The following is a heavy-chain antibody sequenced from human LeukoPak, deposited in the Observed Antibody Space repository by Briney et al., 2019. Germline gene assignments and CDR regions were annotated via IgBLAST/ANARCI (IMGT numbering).Heavy chain of an antibody. CDR3: AREQNSVGATGVYYMDV. CDR2: ISSSSSYI. J-gene: IGHJ6*03. D-gene: IGHD1-26*01. Sequence: GGSLRLSCAASGFTFSSYSMNWVRQAPGKGLEWVSSISSSSSYIYYADSVKGRFTISRDNAKNSLYLQMNSLRAEDTAVYYCAREQNSVGATGVYYMDVWGKGTTVTVSS. V-gene: IGHV3-21*01. CDR1: GFTFSSYS.